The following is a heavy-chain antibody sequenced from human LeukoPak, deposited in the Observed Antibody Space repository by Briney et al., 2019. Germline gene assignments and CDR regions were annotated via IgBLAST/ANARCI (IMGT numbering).Heavy chain of an antibody. Sequence: ASVKVSCKASGYTFTSYDNNWVRRATGQGLEWMGWMNPNSGNTGYAQKFQGRVTMTRNTSISTAYMELSSLRSEDTAVYYCARSTTMVRGVIITDYYYGMDVRGQGTTVTVSS. CDR2: MNPNSGNT. CDR1: GYTFTSYD. V-gene: IGHV1-8*01. CDR3: ARSTTMVRGVIITDYYYGMDV. J-gene: IGHJ6*02. D-gene: IGHD3-10*01.